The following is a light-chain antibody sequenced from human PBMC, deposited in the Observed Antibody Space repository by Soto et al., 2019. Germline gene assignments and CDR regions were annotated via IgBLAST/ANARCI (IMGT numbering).Light chain of an antibody. CDR1: SSDVGGYNY. J-gene: IGLJ1*01. V-gene: IGLV2-14*01. Sequence: QSALTQPASGSGSPGQSITISCTGTSSDVGGYNYVSWYQQHPGIAPKLLIYGVTNRPSGVSPRFSGSKSGNTASLTISGLQAEDEADYHCSSYTSASTLLYLFGTGTKLTVL. CDR2: GVT. CDR3: SSYTSASTLLYL.